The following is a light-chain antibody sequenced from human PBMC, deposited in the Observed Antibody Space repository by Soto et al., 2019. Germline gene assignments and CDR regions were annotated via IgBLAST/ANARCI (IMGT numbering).Light chain of an antibody. J-gene: IGKJ1*01. CDR3: LQYNHYPPT. CDR1: QGIKND. CDR2: GAT. V-gene: IGKV1-17*01. Sequence: DIQMTQSPSSLSASVEDRVTITCRARQGIKNDLGWYQQKSGLAPKRLIFGATTMQSGVPSRFSGSASGTDFSLIISSLQPEDFATYYCLQYNHYPPTFGQGTKVDIK.